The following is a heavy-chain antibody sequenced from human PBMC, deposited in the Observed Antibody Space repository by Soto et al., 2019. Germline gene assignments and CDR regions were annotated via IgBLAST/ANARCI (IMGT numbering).Heavy chain of an antibody. J-gene: IGHJ4*02. V-gene: IGHV4-31*03. D-gene: IGHD3-22*01. CDR3: ARLAYYFDTSGSYQTSPFDS. CDR1: GFSIRSGCYY. Sequence: PSDTLSLTYTFSGFSIRSGCYYWSWISQHPGKGLEWIGYIYYSGSTYFNPSLESRVSMSVDTSKNQFSVRLSSVSAADTAVYYCARLAYYFDTSGSYQTSPFDSWGQGTLVTVSS. CDR2: IYYSGST.